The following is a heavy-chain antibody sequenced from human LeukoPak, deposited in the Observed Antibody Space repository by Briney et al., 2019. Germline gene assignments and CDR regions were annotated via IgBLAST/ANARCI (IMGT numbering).Heavy chain of an antibody. CDR3: ARDRDYYGSGVNWFDP. D-gene: IGHD3-10*01. Sequence: PGGSLRLSCAASGFTFSSYDMSWVRQAPGKGLEWVSAISGSGGSTYYADSVKGRFTTSRDNAKNSLYLQMNSLRAEDTAVYYCARDRDYYGSGVNWFDPWGQGTLVTVSS. J-gene: IGHJ5*02. V-gene: IGHV3-23*01. CDR1: GFTFSSYD. CDR2: ISGSGGST.